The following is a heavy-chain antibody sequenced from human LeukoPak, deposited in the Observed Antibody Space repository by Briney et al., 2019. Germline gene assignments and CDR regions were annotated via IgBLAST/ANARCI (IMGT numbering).Heavy chain of an antibody. CDR3: ARVRNWGSGLDY. CDR2: INHSGST. D-gene: IGHD7-27*01. J-gene: IGHJ4*02. V-gene: IGHV4-34*01. CDR1: GGSFSGYY. Sequence: KPSETLSLTCAVYGGSFSGYYWSWIRQPPGKGLEWIGEINHSGSTNYNPSLKSRVTISVDTSKNQFSLKLSSVTAADTAVYYCARVRNWGSGLDYWGQGTLVTVSP.